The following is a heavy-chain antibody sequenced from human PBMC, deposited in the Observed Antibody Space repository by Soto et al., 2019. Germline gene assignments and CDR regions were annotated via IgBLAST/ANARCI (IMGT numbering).Heavy chain of an antibody. CDR1: GFIFRSFA. D-gene: IGHD5-12*01. J-gene: IGHJ5*02. CDR2: ISSNGGST. Sequence: GGSLRLSCAASGFIFRSFAMHWVRQVPGKGVEYVSGISSNGGSTHYANSVKGRFTISRDNSKNTMYLQMGSLRTEDMAVYFCARDQGTSGYDPYNWFDPWGQGTLVTVSS. CDR3: ARDQGTSGYDPYNWFDP. V-gene: IGHV3-64*01.